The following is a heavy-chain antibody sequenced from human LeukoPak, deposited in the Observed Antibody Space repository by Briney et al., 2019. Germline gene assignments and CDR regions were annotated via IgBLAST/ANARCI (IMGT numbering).Heavy chain of an antibody. CDR3: ATQLGIGYYYYGMDV. CDR2: IYYSGST. J-gene: IGHJ6*02. Sequence: SETLSPTCTVSGGSISSYYWSWIRQPPGKGLEWIGYIYYSGSTNYNPSLKSRVTISVDTSKNQFSLKLSSVTAADTAVYYCATQLGIGYYYYGMDVWGQGTTVTVSS. D-gene: IGHD7-27*01. V-gene: IGHV4-59*08. CDR1: GGSISSYY.